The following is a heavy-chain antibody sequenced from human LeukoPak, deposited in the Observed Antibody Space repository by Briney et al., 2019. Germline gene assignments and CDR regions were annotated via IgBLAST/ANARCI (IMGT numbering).Heavy chain of an antibody. CDR3: ARGGIQVSGIDEFDY. CDR2: IGIRGDT. CDR1: GFTFDDYG. Sequence: GGSLRLSCAASGFTFDDYGMSWVRQAPGKGLEWVSAIGIRGDTHYSGSVKGRFTISRENAESSLYLQMNSLRAEDTAVYYCARGGIQVSGIDEFDYWGQGTLVTVSS. D-gene: IGHD6-19*01. V-gene: IGHV3-13*01. J-gene: IGHJ4*02.